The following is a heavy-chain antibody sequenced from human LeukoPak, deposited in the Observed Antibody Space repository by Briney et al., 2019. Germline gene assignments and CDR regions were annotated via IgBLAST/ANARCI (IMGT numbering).Heavy chain of an antibody. CDR2: IYYSGST. CDR1: GGSISRGF. Sequence: SETLSLTCTVSGGSISRGFWSWIRQPPGKGLEWIGYIYYSGSTNYNPSLKSRVTISIDTSKSQFSPKLSSVTAADTAVYYCARQAYCSGSSCNPFDYWGQGTLVTVSS. D-gene: IGHD2-15*01. J-gene: IGHJ4*02. V-gene: IGHV4-59*08. CDR3: ARQAYCSGSSCNPFDY.